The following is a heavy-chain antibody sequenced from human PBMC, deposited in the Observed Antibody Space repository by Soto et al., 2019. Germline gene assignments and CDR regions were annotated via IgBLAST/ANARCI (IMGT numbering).Heavy chain of an antibody. Sequence: SETLSLTCAVSGGPISSSNWWSWVRQPPGKGLEWIGEIYHSGSTNYNPSLKSRVTISVDKSKNQFSLKLSSVTAADTAVYYCARVIGIQLWFATGGHETGWFDPWGQGTLVTVSS. J-gene: IGHJ5*02. CDR1: GGPISSSNW. D-gene: IGHD5-18*01. CDR3: ARVIGIQLWFATGGHETGWFDP. V-gene: IGHV4-4*02. CDR2: IYHSGST.